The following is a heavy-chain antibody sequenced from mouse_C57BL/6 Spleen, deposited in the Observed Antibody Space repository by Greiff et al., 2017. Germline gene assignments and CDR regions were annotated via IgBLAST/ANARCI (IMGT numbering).Heavy chain of an antibody. CDR1: GFSLTSYG. Sequence: VKLVESGPGLVAPSQSLSITCTVSGFSLTSYGVSWVRQTPGKGLEWLGVIWGDGSTNYHSAHISSLSISTDTSKCQVFLKLNSLQTDTTATYDCAVLLRPTNWYFDVWGTGTTVTVAS. CDR2: IWGDGST. D-gene: IGHD1-1*01. V-gene: IGHV2-3*01. CDR3: AVLLRPTNWYFDV. J-gene: IGHJ1*03.